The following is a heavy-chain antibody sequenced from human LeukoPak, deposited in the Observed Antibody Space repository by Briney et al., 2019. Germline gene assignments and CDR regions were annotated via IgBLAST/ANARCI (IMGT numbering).Heavy chain of an antibody. Sequence: PGGSLRLSCAASGFTFSNYAMNWVRQAPGKGLEWVSGISESGGNTFYADSVKGRFTISRDNSKNTLYLQMNSLRAEDTAVYYCARADGEDSWYFDLWGRGTLVTVSS. CDR3: ARADGEDSWYFDL. V-gene: IGHV3-23*01. CDR2: ISESGGNT. D-gene: IGHD4-17*01. J-gene: IGHJ2*01. CDR1: GFTFSNYA.